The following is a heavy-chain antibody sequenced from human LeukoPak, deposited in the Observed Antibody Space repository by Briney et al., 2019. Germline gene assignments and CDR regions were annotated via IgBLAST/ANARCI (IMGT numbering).Heavy chain of an antibody. Sequence: ASVKVSCKASGYTFSSYAMNWVRQAPGQGLEWMGWINTNTGNPTYAQGLTGRFVFSLDTSVSTAYLQISSLQAEDTAVYYCVRSNNDGDYLGVGFDYWGQGTLVTVSS. J-gene: IGHJ4*02. CDR2: INTNTGNP. D-gene: IGHD4-17*01. V-gene: IGHV7-4-1*02. CDR1: GYTFSSYA. CDR3: VRSNNDGDYLGVGFDY.